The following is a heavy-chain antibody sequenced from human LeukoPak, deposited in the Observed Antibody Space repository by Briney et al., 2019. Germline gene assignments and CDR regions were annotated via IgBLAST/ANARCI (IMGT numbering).Heavy chain of an antibody. J-gene: IGHJ6*03. CDR2: IYTSGST. CDR3: AREGIVVVPAAPYYYYYMDV. V-gene: IGHV4-61*02. D-gene: IGHD2-2*01. Sequence: PSETLSLTCTVSGGSISSGRYYWSWIRQPAGKGLEWIGRIYTSGSTNYNPSLKSRVTISVDTSKNQFSLKLSSVTAADTAVYYCAREGIVVVPAAPYYYYYMDVWGKGTTVTVSS. CDR1: GGSISSGRYY.